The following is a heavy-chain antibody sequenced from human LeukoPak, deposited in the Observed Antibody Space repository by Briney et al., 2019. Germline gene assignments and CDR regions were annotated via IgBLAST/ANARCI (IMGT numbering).Heavy chain of an antibody. V-gene: IGHV4-61*01. CDR3: ARISTIFGVVTKRDDY. D-gene: IGHD3-3*01. J-gene: IGHJ4*02. CDR2: IYYSGST. Sequence: ETLSLTCTVSGGSVSSGSYYWSWIRQPPGKGLEWIGYIYYSGSTNYNPSLKSRVTISVDTSKNQFSLKLSSVTAADTAVYYCARISTIFGVVTKRDDYWGQGTPVTVSS. CDR1: GGSVSSGSYY.